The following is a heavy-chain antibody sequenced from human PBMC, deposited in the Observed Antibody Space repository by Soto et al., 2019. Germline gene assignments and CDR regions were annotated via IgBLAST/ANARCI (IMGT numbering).Heavy chain of an antibody. CDR3: ARRDTSGFLRYFDN. J-gene: IGHJ4*02. Sequence: QMQLVQSGAEVKKPGSSVKVSCKASGGTLSSFINYPINWVRQAPGQGLEWMVGIVPNVGTVNYAQKFQGRVTITADKSTGTAYMEVSSLISEDTALYYWARRDTSGFLRYFDNWGQGTLVTVAS. CDR2: IVPNVGTV. D-gene: IGHD3-3*01. CDR1: GGTLSSFINYP. V-gene: IGHV1-69*06.